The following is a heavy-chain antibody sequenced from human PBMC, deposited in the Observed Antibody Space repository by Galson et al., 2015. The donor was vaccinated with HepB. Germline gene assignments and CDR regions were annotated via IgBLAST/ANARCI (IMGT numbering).Heavy chain of an antibody. CDR3: AKGPWAASPNFDY. Sequence: SLRLSCAAFGFTFSSYAMSWIRQAPGQGLEWVSAISGSGGSTYYADSVKGRFTISRDNSKNTLYLQMNSLRAEDTAVYYCAKGPWAASPNFDYWGQGTLVTVSS. V-gene: IGHV3-23*01. CDR2: ISGSGGST. J-gene: IGHJ4*02. D-gene: IGHD6-13*01. CDR1: GFTFSSYA.